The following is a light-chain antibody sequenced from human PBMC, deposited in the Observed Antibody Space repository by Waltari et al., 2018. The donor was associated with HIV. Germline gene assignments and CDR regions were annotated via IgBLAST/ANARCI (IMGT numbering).Light chain of an antibody. Sequence: SNDLTQPPSVSVSRGQTATITCSQNTLGANYTTWYQQKPGKSPVLCIYQASKRPSGIPERFSGSNSGNTATLTIAGTQTVDEADYYCQAWDNSTAYVFGTGTKVTVL. J-gene: IGLJ1*01. CDR2: QAS. CDR3: QAWDNSTAYV. CDR1: TLGANY. V-gene: IGLV3-1*01.